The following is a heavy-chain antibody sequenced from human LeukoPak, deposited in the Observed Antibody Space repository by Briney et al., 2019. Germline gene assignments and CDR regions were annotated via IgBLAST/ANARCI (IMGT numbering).Heavy chain of an antibody. Sequence: SVKVSCKASGGTFSSYAINWVRQAPGQGLEWMGRIIPILGITNYAQKFQGRVTMTADKSTSTAYMELRSLRSDDTAVYYCARSEYDFWSGYYLYTIQSPGMDVWGQGTTVTVSS. V-gene: IGHV1-69*04. CDR1: GGTFSSYA. D-gene: IGHD3-3*01. CDR3: ARSEYDFWSGYYLYTIQSPGMDV. J-gene: IGHJ6*02. CDR2: IIPILGIT.